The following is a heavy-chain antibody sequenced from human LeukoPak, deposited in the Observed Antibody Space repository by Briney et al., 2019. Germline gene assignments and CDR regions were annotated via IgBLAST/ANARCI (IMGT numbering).Heavy chain of an antibody. J-gene: IGHJ5*02. CDR2: INPNSGGT. Sequence: GASVKVSCKASGYTFTAYYIHWVRQAPGQGLEWMGWINPNSGGTSFALKFQGRVTLTSDASITTAYMELTSLRSDDTAVYYCAKDKQLWPETWFDPWCQGHLVIVSS. V-gene: IGHV1-2*02. D-gene: IGHD5-18*01. CDR3: AKDKQLWPETWFDP. CDR1: GYTFTAYY.